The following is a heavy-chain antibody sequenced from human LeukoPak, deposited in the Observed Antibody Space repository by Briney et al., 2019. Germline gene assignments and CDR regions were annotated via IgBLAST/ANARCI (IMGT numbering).Heavy chain of an antibody. Sequence: QAGGSLRLSCAASGFTFRSDWMSWVRQSPEKGLEWAANINPDGSATYYVDSVKGRFIISRDNTKNSLYLQMNSLRAEDTAVYYCARSSSSTWYPLDYWGQGTLVTVSS. V-gene: IGHV3-7*03. CDR1: GFTFRSDW. CDR2: INPDGSAT. D-gene: IGHD6-13*01. CDR3: ARSSSSTWYPLDY. J-gene: IGHJ4*02.